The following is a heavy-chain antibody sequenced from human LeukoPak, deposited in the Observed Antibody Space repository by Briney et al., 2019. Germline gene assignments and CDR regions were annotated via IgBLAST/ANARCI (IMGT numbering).Heavy chain of an antibody. CDR1: GFTFSSYG. V-gene: IGHV3-30*02. CDR3: AKESYCSGGSCYSRRNRYYYYGMDV. J-gene: IGHJ6*02. D-gene: IGHD2-15*01. CDR2: IRYDGSNK. Sequence: GGSLRLSCAASGFTFSSYGMHWVRQAPGKGLEWVAFIRYDGSNKYYADSVKGRFTISRDNSKNTLYLQMNSLRAEDTAVYYCAKESYCSGGSCYSRRNRYYYYGMDVWGQGTTVTVSS.